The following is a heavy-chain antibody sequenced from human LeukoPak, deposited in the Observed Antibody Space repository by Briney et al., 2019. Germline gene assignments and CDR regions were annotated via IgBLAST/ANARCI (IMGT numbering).Heavy chain of an antibody. CDR3: AKGGRTRELDY. Sequence: GGSLRLSCAASGFTFSSSAMSWVRQAPGKGLEWVSAISAGGTSTYYADSVKGRFTISRDNSKNTLYLQMNSLRAEDTALYYCAKGGRTRELDYWGQGTLVTVSS. CDR2: ISAGGTST. CDR1: GFTFSSSA. V-gene: IGHV3-23*01. J-gene: IGHJ4*02. D-gene: IGHD1-26*01.